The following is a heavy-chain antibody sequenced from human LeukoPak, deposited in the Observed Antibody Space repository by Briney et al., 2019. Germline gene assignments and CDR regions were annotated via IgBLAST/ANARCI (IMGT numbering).Heavy chain of an antibody. D-gene: IGHD3-22*01. V-gene: IGHV1-2*02. CDR2: INPNSGGT. Sequence: GASVKVSCKASGYTFTGYYMHWVRQAPGQGLEWMGWINPNSGGTNYAQKFQGRVTMTRDTSISTAYMELSRLRSDDTAVYYCARASEYYYDSSGYYYTYYFDYWGQGTLVTVSS. J-gene: IGHJ4*02. CDR3: ARASEYYYDSSGYYYTYYFDY. CDR1: GYTFTGYY.